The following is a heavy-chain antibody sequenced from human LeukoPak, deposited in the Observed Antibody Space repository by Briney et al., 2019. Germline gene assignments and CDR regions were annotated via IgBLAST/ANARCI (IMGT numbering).Heavy chain of an antibody. CDR1: GYTFTSYD. Sequence: GASVKVSCKASGYTFTSYDINWVRQATGQGLEWMGWMNPNSGNTGYAQKFQGRVTITRNTSISTAYMELSSLRSEDTAVYYCAGSCSSTSCSDAFDIWGQGTMVTVSS. D-gene: IGHD2-2*01. CDR3: AGSCSSTSCSDAFDI. V-gene: IGHV1-8*03. CDR2: MNPNSGNT. J-gene: IGHJ3*02.